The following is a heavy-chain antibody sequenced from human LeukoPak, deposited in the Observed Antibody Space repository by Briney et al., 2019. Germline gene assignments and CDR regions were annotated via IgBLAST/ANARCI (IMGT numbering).Heavy chain of an antibody. J-gene: IGHJ4*02. CDR2: ISSSASTI. CDR1: GFTFSSYE. V-gene: IGHV3-48*03. CDR3: ARAPSLWYGYFDY. D-gene: IGHD2-21*01. Sequence: GGSLRLSCAASGFTFSSYEMNWVRQAPGKGLEWVSYISSSASTIYYADSVKGRFTISRDNAKNSLYLQMNSLRAEDTAVYYCARAPSLWYGYFDYWGQGTLVTVSS.